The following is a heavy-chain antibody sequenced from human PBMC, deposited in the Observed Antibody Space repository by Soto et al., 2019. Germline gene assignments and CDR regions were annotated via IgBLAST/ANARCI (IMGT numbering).Heavy chain of an antibody. CDR3: ARGDYCDYFRMGSDDSFDI. CDR1: GGSISSGDYY. V-gene: IGHV4-30-4*01. CDR2: IYYSGST. J-gene: IGHJ3*02. Sequence: SETLSLTCTVSGGSISSGDYYWSWIRQPPGKGLEWIGYIYYSGSTYYNPSLKSRVTISADTSKIQFSLKLSCVTAAETAVYCCARGDYCDYFRMGSDDSFDIWGQGTMVTVSS. D-gene: IGHD4-17*01.